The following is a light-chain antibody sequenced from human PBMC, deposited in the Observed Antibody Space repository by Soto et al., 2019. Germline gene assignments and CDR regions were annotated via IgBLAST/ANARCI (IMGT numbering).Light chain of an antibody. J-gene: IGKJ4*01. Sequence: DIQMTQSPSTLSACVGERVTITCRASQSISTWLAWYQHKTGKAPKILIYDASSLASGVPSRFRGSGSGTECTLTISRLEPEDIAVDYCQQRSNSRVTFGGGTKVDI. V-gene: IGKV1-5*01. CDR3: QQRSNSRVT. CDR2: DAS. CDR1: QSISTW.